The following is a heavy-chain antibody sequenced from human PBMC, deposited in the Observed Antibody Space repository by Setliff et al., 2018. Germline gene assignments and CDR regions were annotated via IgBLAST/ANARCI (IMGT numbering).Heavy chain of an antibody. CDR2: INHSGST. Sequence: LSLTCAASGGSFSDYYWTWIRQPPGKGLEWIGEINHSGSTNYNPSLKSRVTISIDTSKDQFSLKLISMTAADTAVYYCARGGCSSTSCPTYFDYWGQGTLVTVSS. J-gene: IGHJ4*02. CDR1: GGSFSDYY. D-gene: IGHD2-2*01. V-gene: IGHV4-34*01. CDR3: ARGGCSSTSCPTYFDY.